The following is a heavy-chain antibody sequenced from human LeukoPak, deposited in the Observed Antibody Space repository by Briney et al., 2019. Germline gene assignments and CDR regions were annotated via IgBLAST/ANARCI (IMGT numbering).Heavy chain of an antibody. D-gene: IGHD5-24*01. CDR1: GFTFSSYG. CDR3: AKVRVDAYISPNDY. CDR2: ISYDGSNK. Sequence: AGRSLRLSCAASGFTFSSYGMHWVRQAPGMGLEWVATISYDGSNKYYADSVKGRFTISRDNSRNTLYLQMNSLRAEDTALYYCAKVRVDAYISPNDYWGQGTLVTVSS. V-gene: IGHV3-30*18. J-gene: IGHJ4*02.